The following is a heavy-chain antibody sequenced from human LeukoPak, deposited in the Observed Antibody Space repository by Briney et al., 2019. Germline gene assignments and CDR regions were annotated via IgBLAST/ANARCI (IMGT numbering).Heavy chain of an antibody. J-gene: IGHJ4*02. CDR1: GFTFSSCA. V-gene: IGHV3-23*01. Sequence: GGSLRLSCAASGFTFSSCAMSWVRQAPGKGLEWVSAISGSGGSTYYADSVKGRFTISRDNSKNTLYLQMSSLRAEDTAVYYCAKGSRYFDWLLDWGQGTLVTVSS. CDR2: ISGSGGST. CDR3: AKGSRYFDWLLD. D-gene: IGHD3-9*01.